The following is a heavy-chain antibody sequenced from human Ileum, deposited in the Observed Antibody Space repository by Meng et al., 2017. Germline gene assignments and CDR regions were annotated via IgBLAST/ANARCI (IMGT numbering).Heavy chain of an antibody. CDR1: GGSVSSDGFQ. J-gene: IGHJ4*02. CDR3: ARDHWGSLDY. D-gene: IGHD7-27*01. CDR2: AST. Sequence: QVQLKEAGPGRVRPAETLSLICTVSGGSVSSDGFQWGWVRQPPGKGLEWIGYASTNYNPSLKSRVTISLDTSKNQFSLELSSVTAADTAVYYCARDHWGSLDYWGQGILVTVSS. V-gene: IGHV4-61*08.